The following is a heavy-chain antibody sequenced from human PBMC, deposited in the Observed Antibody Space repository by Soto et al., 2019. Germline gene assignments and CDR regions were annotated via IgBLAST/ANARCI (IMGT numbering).Heavy chain of an antibody. CDR2: ISGSGGST. CDR3: AKGKDYDFWSGSNYSPYY. Sequence: GGSLRLSCAASGFTFSSYAMSWVRQAPGKGLEWVSAISGSGGSTYYADSVKGRFTISRDNSKNTLYLQMNSLRAEDTAVYYCAKGKDYDFWSGSNYSPYYWGQGTLVTVSS. J-gene: IGHJ4*02. V-gene: IGHV3-23*01. CDR1: GFTFSSYA. D-gene: IGHD3-3*01.